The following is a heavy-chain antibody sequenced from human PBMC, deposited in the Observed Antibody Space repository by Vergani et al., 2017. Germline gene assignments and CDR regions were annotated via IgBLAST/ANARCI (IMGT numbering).Heavy chain of an antibody. V-gene: IGHV4-59*01. CDR2: IYYSGST. Sequence: QVQLQESGPGLVKPSETLSLTCTVSGGSISSYSWSWIRQPPGKGLEWIGYIYYSGSTNYNPSLKSRVTISVDTAKNQFSLKLSSVTAADTAVYYCARGRYGSSWYDYYYYGMDVWGQGTTVTVSS. D-gene: IGHD6-13*01. J-gene: IGHJ6*02. CDR3: ARGRYGSSWYDYYYYGMDV. CDR1: GGSISSYS.